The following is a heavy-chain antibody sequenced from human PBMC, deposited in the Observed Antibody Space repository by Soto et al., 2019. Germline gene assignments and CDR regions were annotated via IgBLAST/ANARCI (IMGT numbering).Heavy chain of an antibody. Sequence: TGGSLRLSCAASGVTFRRYAMSWVRQAPGKGLEWVSGISGSGISTHYADSVKGRFTVSRDNSKNTLYLQKNSLRAEDTAVYNCGKGPVGPGWYFDLWGRGTLVTVSS. CDR1: GVTFRRYA. CDR3: GKGPVGPGWYFDL. J-gene: IGHJ2*01. CDR2: ISGSGIST. V-gene: IGHV3-23*01.